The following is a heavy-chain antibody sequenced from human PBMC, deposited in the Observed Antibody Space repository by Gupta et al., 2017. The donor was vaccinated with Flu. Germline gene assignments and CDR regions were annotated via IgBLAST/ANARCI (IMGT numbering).Heavy chain of an antibody. CDR1: GYTFTGYH. J-gene: IGHJ6*02. Sequence: QVHLVQSGAEVKKPGASVKVSCKASGYTFTGYHLHWVRQAPGQGLEWMGWLNPNSGGTRSAQKFQGRATMTRDTSFRTAYMELISLRSDDTAVYYCARDVGATTAGYSYGLDLWGQGTTVTV. CDR3: ARDVGATTAGYSYGLDL. CDR2: LNPNSGGT. D-gene: IGHD1-26*01. V-gene: IGHV1-2*02.